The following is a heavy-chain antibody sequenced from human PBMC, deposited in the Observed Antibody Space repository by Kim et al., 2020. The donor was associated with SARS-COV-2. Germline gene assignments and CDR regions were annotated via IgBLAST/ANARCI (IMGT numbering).Heavy chain of an antibody. V-gene: IGHV5-51*01. CDR3: ARQSCSSTSCYVGRWFDP. CDR2: IYPGDSDT. J-gene: IGHJ5*02. CDR1: GYSFTSYW. Sequence: GESLKISCKGSGYSFTSYWIGWVRQMPGKGPEWMGIIYPGDSDTRYSPSFQGQVTISADKSISTAYLQWSSLKASDTAMYYCARQSCSSTSCYVGRWFDPWGQGTLVTVSS. D-gene: IGHD2-2*01.